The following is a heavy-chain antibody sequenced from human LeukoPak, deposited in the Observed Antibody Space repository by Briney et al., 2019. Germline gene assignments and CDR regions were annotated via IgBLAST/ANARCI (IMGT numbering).Heavy chain of an antibody. CDR2: IYYSGST. Sequence: SETLSLTCTVSGGSISSSSYYWGWVRQPPGKGVEWIGSIYYSGSTYYNPSLKSRVTISVDTSKNQFSLKLSSVTAADTAVYYCARGGSGWFPTDYWGQGTLVTVSS. D-gene: IGHD6-19*01. CDR3: ARGGSGWFPTDY. J-gene: IGHJ4*02. CDR1: GGSISSSSYY. V-gene: IGHV4-39*07.